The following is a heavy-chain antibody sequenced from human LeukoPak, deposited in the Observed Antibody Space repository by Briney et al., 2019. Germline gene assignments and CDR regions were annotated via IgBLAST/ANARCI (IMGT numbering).Heavy chain of an antibody. Sequence: GGSLRLSCAASGFTFSSYGMHWVRQAPGKGLEWVAVISYDGSNKYYADSVKGRFTISRDDSKNTLYLQMNSLRAEDTAVYYCAKVDSDWGQGTLVTVSS. CDR1: GFTFSSYG. D-gene: IGHD2-21*01. J-gene: IGHJ4*02. V-gene: IGHV3-30*18. CDR2: ISYDGSNK. CDR3: AKVDSD.